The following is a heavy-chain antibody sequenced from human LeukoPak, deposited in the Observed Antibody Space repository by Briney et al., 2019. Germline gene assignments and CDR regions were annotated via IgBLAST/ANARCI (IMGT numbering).Heavy chain of an antibody. CDR2: ISSSSSYI. Sequence: PGGSVRLSCAASGFTFSGYSITWVRQAPGQGLEWVSSISSSSSYIYYADSVKGRFTISRDNAKNSLYLQMNSLRAEDTAVYYCARDKGFFRILDVWGQGTTVPVSS. D-gene: IGHD2-15*01. CDR3: ARDKGFFRILDV. CDR1: GFTFSGYS. V-gene: IGHV3-21*01. J-gene: IGHJ6*02.